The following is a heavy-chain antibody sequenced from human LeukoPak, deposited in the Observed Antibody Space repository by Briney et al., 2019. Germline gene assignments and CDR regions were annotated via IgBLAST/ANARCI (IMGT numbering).Heavy chain of an antibody. J-gene: IGHJ6*03. V-gene: IGHV4-30-4*08. CDR3: ASSSSWSDYYMDV. Sequence: PSQTLSLTCTVSGGSISSGDYYWSWIRQPPGKGLEWIGYIYYSGSTYYNPSLKSRVTISVDTSKNQFSLKLSSVTAADTAVYYCASSSSWSDYYMDVWGKGTTVTVSS. CDR2: IYYSGST. D-gene: IGHD6-13*01. CDR1: GGSISSGDYY.